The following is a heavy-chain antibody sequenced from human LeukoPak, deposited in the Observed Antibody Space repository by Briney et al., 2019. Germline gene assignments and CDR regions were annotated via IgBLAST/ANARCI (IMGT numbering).Heavy chain of an antibody. V-gene: IGHV3-48*04. CDR3: ATGLMDV. Sequence: PGGSLRLSCAASGFAFNTSGMNWVRQAPGKGLQWLSYIHRNITTIYYADSVKGRFTISRDNAKNSLYLQMKNLSADDTAVYYCATGLMDVWGQGTTVIVSS. CDR2: IHRNITTI. CDR1: GFAFNTSG. J-gene: IGHJ6*02.